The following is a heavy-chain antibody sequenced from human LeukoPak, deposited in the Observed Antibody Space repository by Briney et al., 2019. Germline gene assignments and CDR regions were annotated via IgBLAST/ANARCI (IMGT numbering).Heavy chain of an antibody. CDR1: GFTFDDYA. J-gene: IGHJ4*02. CDR3: AKTLPYYYDSSGYVFDY. V-gene: IGHV3-9*01. D-gene: IGHD3-22*01. Sequence: GRSLRLSCAASGFTFDDYAMHSVRQAPGKGLEWVSGISWNSGSIGYADSVKGRFTISRDNAKNSLFLQMNSLRAEDTALYYCAKTLPYYYDSSGYVFDYWGQGTLVTVSS. CDR2: ISWNSGSI.